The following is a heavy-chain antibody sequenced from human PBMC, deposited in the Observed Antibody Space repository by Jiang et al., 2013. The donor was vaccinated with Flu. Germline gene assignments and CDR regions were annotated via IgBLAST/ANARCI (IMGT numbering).Heavy chain of an antibody. J-gene: IGHJ6*02. CDR3: ARMGEEGVVPYYYYYGMDV. CDR2: ISAYNGNT. D-gene: IGHD3-3*01. V-gene: IGHV1-18*01. Sequence: SGAEVKKPGASVKVSCEASGYTFSDYDVSWVRQAPGQGLEWMGWISAYNGNTNYAQKLQGRVTMTTDTSTSTAYMELRSLRSDDTAVYYCARMGEEGVVPYYYYYGMDVWGQGTTVTVSS. CDR1: GYTFSDYD.